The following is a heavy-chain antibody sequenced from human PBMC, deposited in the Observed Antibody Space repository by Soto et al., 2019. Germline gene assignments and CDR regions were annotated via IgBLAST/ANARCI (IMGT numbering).Heavy chain of an antibody. D-gene: IGHD3-3*01. V-gene: IGHV1-69*13. J-gene: IGHJ6*02. CDR2: IIPIFGTA. CDR3: ARVWENYDFWSCYYSADGASYYYGMDV. Sequence: ASVKVSCKASGGTFSSYAISWVRQAPGQGLEWMGGIIPIFGTANYAQKFQGRVTITADESTSTAYMELSSLRSEDTAVYYCARVWENYDFWSCYYSADGASYYYGMDVWGQGTTVTVSS. CDR1: GGTFSSYA.